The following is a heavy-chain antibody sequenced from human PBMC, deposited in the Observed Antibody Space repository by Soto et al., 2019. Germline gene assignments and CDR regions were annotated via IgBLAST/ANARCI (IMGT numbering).Heavy chain of an antibody. J-gene: IGHJ3*02. CDR1: GASISSAGYF. CDR3: AIGLERRWDACDI. Sequence: QVHLQESGPGLVKPSQTLSLTCTVSGASISSAGYFWSWIRQHPGKGLEWIGYISYSGSTYSNSSLMSRLTISVETSKNQFSLKLSSVTAADTAVYYCAIGLERRWDACDIWGQGTMVTVSS. V-gene: IGHV4-31*03. CDR2: ISYSGST. D-gene: IGHD1-1*01.